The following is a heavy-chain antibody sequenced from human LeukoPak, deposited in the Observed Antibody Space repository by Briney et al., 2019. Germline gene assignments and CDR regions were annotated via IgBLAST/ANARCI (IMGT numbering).Heavy chain of an antibody. V-gene: IGHV1-8*01. Sequence: ASVKVSCKASGFTFTSYDINWVRQAAGPGLEWMGWMNPNNGNTGYAQKFQGRVTMTRDTTISTAYMELRSLRSEDTAVYYCVRDGEGVAISVNYWFDPWGQGTLVTVSS. CDR2: MNPNNGNT. J-gene: IGHJ5*02. D-gene: IGHD3-10*01. CDR1: GFTFTSYD. CDR3: VRDGEGVAISVNYWFDP.